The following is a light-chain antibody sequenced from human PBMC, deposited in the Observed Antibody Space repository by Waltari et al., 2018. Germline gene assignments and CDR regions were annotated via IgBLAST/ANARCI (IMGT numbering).Light chain of an antibody. CDR3: QQYNNWPPEDT. Sequence: EIVMTQSPATLSVSPGEGATLSCRASQSVSSNLAWSQHKPGQAPRLLIYGASTRATGIPARFSGSGSGTEFTLTISSLQSEDFAFYYCQQYNNWPPEDTFGQGTKLEIK. CDR2: GAS. V-gene: IGKV3-15*01. CDR1: QSVSSN. J-gene: IGKJ2*01.